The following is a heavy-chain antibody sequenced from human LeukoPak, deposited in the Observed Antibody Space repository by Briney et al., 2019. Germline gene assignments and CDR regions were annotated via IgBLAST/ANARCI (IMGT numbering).Heavy chain of an antibody. CDR1: GFTFSSYW. V-gene: IGHV3-74*01. Sequence: GWSLRLSCAASGFTFSSYWMHWVRQAPGKGLVWVSRINTDGSSTSYADSVKGRFTISRDNAKNTLYLQMNSLRAEDTAVYYCARGWGRTGTTNYWGQGTLVTVSS. D-gene: IGHD1-7*01. J-gene: IGHJ4*02. CDR2: INTDGSST. CDR3: ARGWGRTGTTNY.